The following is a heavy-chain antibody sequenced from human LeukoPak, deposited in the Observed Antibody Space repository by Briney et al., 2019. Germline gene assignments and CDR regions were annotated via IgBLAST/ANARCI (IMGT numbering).Heavy chain of an antibody. CDR2: INPNSGGT. J-gene: IGHJ6*02. Sequence: GSVKVSCKASGYTFTGYYMHWVRQAPGQGLEWMGWINPNSGGTNYAQKFQGRVTMTRDTSISTAYMELSRLRSDDTAVYYCARGTFLLVPAAAASYYYYGMDVWGQGTTVTVSS. CDR1: GYTFTGYY. CDR3: ARGTFLLVPAAAASYYYYGMDV. D-gene: IGHD2-2*01. V-gene: IGHV1-2*02.